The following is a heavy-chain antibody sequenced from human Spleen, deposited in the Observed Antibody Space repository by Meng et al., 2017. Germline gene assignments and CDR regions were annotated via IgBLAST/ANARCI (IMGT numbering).Heavy chain of an antibody. CDR3: ARVVGGRGYSGYDS. V-gene: IGHV1-46*01. J-gene: IGHJ5*02. CDR2: FLSNADP. CDR1: GYTFTRYY. D-gene: IGHD5-12*01. Sequence: QVQLVQSGAEVKKPGASVKISCKASGYTFTRYYMHWVRPAPGQGLEWMGWFLSNADPYPAQKFQGRVPMTRDRSPSTVYMDRRGLRSEDTAVYYCARVVGGRGYSGYDSWGQGTLVTVSS.